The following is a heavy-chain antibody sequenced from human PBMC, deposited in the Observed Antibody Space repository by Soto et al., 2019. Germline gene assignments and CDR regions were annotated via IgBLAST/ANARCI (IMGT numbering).Heavy chain of an antibody. D-gene: IGHD2-8*02. J-gene: IGHJ4*02. Sequence: SETLSLTCSLSGGSFRPNYWSWIRQSPGKGLEWVGYIYFGGTTSYNPSLKSRVTISVDTSKNQLSLKLTSVTAADTAVYYCARDKITGLFDYWGQGTLVTVSS. V-gene: IGHV4-59*12. CDR3: ARDKITGLFDY. CDR1: GGSFRPNY. CDR2: IYFGGTT.